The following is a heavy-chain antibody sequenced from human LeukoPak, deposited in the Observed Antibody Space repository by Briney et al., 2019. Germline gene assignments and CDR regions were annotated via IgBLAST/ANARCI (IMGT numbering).Heavy chain of an antibody. Sequence: GASVKVSCKASGYTFTSYDINWVRQATGQGLEWMGWMNPNSGNTGYAQKFQGRVTMTRNTSISTAYMELSSVRSEDTAVYYCARWWSGVRTFDDAFDIWGQGTMVTVSS. D-gene: IGHD2-15*01. CDR1: GYTFTSYD. V-gene: IGHV1-8*01. CDR2: MNPNSGNT. CDR3: ARWWSGVRTFDDAFDI. J-gene: IGHJ3*02.